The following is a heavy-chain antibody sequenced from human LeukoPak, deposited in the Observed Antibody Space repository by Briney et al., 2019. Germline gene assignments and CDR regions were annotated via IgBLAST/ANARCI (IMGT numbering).Heavy chain of an antibody. V-gene: IGHV4-34*09. J-gene: IGHJ4*02. Sequence: SETLSLTCAVYGGSFSGYYWSWIRQPPGKGLEWIGEINHSGSTNYNPSLKSRVTISVDTSKNQFSLKLSSVTAADTAVYYCARDPLGNGSYDWGQGTLVTVSS. CDR1: GGSFSGYY. CDR3: ARDPLGNGSYD. D-gene: IGHD1-26*01. CDR2: INHSGST.